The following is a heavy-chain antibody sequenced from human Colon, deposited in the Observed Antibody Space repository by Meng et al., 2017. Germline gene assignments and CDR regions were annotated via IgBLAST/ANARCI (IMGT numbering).Heavy chain of an antibody. CDR1: GGPVRVNRY. CDR2: NDHRGRA. D-gene: IGHD4-23*01. V-gene: IGHV4-4*02. J-gene: IGHJ4*02. CDR3: ARHGGYYQDF. Sequence: QGSGPVLVKPSETRSLAWSVLGGPVRVNRYWSWVRQPPGRGLEWNGQNDHRGRAYYRPSLNSRGTMSLDKSRNQFSLRLTSVTAADTAVYYCARHGGYYQDFWGQGTLVTVSS.